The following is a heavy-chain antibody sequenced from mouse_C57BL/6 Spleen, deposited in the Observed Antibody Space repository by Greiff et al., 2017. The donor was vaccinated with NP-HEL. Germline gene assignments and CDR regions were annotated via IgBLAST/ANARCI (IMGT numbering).Heavy chain of an antibody. V-gene: IGHV8-12*01. D-gene: IGHD1-1*01. CDR1: GFSLSTSGMG. CDR2: IYWDDDK. J-gene: IGHJ1*03. CDR3: ARTGQGYGSSHWYFDV. Sequence: QVTLKVSGPGILQSSQTLSLTCSFSGFSLSTSGMGVSWIRQPSGKGLEWLAHIYWDDDKRYNPSLKSRLTTSKDTSRSQVFLKLTSVETADTATYYCARTGQGYGSSHWYFDVWGTGTTVTVSS.